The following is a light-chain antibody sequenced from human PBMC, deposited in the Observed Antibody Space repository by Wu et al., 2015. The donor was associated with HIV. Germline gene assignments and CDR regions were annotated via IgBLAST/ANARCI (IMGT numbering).Light chain of an antibody. CDR1: QGISNF. Sequence: DIQMTQSPSSLSASVGDRVTITCRASQGISNFLAWYQQKPGKPPKVLIYAASTLQSGVPSRFSGSGSGTDFTLTISRLEPEDFAVYYCQQYGSSPMYTFGQGTKLEIK. CDR2: AAS. V-gene: IGKV1-27*01. J-gene: IGKJ2*01. CDR3: QQYGSSPMYT.